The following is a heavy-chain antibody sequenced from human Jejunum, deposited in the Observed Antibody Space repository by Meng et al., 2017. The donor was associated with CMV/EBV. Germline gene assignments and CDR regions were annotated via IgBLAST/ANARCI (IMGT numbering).Heavy chain of an antibody. J-gene: IGHJ4*02. V-gene: IGHV3-30*04. CDR3: VTNLYCSTDGCRNY. CDR1: GFNFNKYA. Sequence: GFNFNKYALHWVRQTPGKGLEWVALITYNGGNKNLADSVKGRFTISRDNSKNTLYLQMDNLRTEDTAVYYCVTNLYCSTDGCRNYWGQGTLVTVSS. CDR2: ITYNGGNK. D-gene: IGHD2-2*01.